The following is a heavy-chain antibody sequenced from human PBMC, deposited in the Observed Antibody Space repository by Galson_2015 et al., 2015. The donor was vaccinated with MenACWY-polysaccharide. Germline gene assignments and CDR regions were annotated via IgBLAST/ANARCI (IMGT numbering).Heavy chain of an antibody. J-gene: IGHJ4*02. CDR2: ISSSASYI. CDR1: GFSFSDYT. V-gene: IGHV3-21*01. D-gene: IGHD3-10*01. Sequence: SLRLSCAASGFSFSDYTMNWVRQAPGKGLEWVSIISSSASYIYYADSVKGRFTISRDNAKNSLYLQMNSLRAEDTAIYYCARDTGGGDYCGQATLGTVSS. CDR3: ARDTGGGDY.